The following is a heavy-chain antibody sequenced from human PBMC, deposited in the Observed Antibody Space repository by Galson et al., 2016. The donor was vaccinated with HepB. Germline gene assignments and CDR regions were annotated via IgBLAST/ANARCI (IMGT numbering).Heavy chain of an antibody. J-gene: IGHJ6*04. CDR2: ISSSSSYI. Sequence: SLRLSCAASGFTFSTYSMTWVRQAPGKGLEWVSCISSSSSYIYYADSVQGQFTISRDNSKKSLYLEMNSLGVEETAVYYCARDGIEAAPYYYYTMDVWGKGTTVAVSS. CDR1: GFTFSTYS. D-gene: IGHD1-14*01. CDR3: ARDGIEAAPYYYYTMDV. V-gene: IGHV3-21*01.